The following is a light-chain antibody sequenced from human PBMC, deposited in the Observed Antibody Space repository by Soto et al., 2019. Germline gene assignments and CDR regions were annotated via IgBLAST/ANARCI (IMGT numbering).Light chain of an antibody. Sequence: EIVLTQSPGTLSLSPGERATLSCRASQSVSSNYLAWYQQKPGQAPRLLIYGAFNRATGIPDRFSGSGYGTDFTLTISRLEPEDFAVYYCQQYDRSPLTFGGGTKVEIK. CDR1: QSVSSNY. CDR3: QQYDRSPLT. J-gene: IGKJ4*01. CDR2: GAF. V-gene: IGKV3-20*01.